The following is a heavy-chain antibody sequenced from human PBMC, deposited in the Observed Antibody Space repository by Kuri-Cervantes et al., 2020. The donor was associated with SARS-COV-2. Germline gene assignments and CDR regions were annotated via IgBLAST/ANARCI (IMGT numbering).Heavy chain of an antibody. CDR3: AKPIVVPARPHYYYYYMDV. D-gene: IGHD2-2*01. Sequence: GESLKISCAASGFTFSSYAMHWVRQAPGKGLEYVSAISSNGGSTYYADSVKGRFTISRDNSKNTPYLQMGSLRAEDTAVYYCAKPIVVPARPHYYYYYMDVWGKGTTVTVSS. J-gene: IGHJ6*03. V-gene: IGHV3-64*02. CDR1: GFTFSSYA. CDR2: ISSNGGST.